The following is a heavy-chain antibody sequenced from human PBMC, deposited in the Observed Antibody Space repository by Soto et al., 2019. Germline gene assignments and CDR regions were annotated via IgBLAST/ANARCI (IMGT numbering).Heavy chain of an antibody. D-gene: IGHD3-22*01. V-gene: IGHV4-59*01. CDR2: IYYSGST. CDR1: GGSISSYY. Sequence: SETLSLTCTVSGGSISSYYWSWIRQPPGKGLEWIGYIYYSGSTNYNPSLKSRVTISVDTSKNQFSRKLSSVTAADTAVYYCARMNYYDTSGYPFDYWGQGMMVTVSS. CDR3: ARMNYYDTSGYPFDY. J-gene: IGHJ4*02.